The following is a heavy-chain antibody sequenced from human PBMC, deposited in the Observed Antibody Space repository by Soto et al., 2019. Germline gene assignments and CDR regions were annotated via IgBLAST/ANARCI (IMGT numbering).Heavy chain of an antibody. CDR1: GYTFTDYY. V-gene: IGHV1-2*02. Sequence: ASVKVSCKASGYTFTDYYMHWVRQAPGQGLEWMGWINPNSGGTNYAQKFQGRVTMTRDTSISTAYMELSRLRSDDTAVYYCARKLELRGSYYYYYDMDVSGKGPTVTVCS. CDR3: ARKLELRGSYYYYYDMDV. CDR2: INPNSGGT. D-gene: IGHD1-7*01. J-gene: IGHJ6*04.